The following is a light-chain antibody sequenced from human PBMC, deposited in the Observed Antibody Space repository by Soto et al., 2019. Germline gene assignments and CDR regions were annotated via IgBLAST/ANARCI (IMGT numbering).Light chain of an antibody. CDR3: SSYTSSSTLV. V-gene: IGLV2-14*01. CDR1: SSDVGGYKY. CDR2: EVC. Sequence: QSALTQPASVSGSPGQSITISCSGTSSDVGGYKYVSWYQQHPGKAPKLMIYEVCNRPSGVSNRFSGSKSGNTASLTISGLQAEDEADYYCSSYTSSSTLVFGGGTKLTVL. J-gene: IGLJ2*01.